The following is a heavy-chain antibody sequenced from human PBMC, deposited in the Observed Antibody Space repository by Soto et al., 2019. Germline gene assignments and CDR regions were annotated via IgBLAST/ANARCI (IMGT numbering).Heavy chain of an antibody. CDR2: IYPGDSDT. CDR1: GYSFTSYW. V-gene: IGHV5-51*01. Sequence: GESLKISCKGSGYSFTSYWIGWVRQMPGKGLEWMGIIYPGDSDTRYSPSFQGQVTISADKSISTAYLQWSSLKASDTAMYYFARPLTRYGDPYYYYGMDVWGQGTTVTVSS. J-gene: IGHJ6*02. CDR3: ARPLTRYGDPYYYYGMDV. D-gene: IGHD4-17*01.